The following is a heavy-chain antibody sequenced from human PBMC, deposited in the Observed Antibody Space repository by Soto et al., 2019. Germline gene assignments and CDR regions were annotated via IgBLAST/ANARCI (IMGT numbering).Heavy chain of an antibody. CDR2: IYYLGRT. D-gene: IGHD6-13*01. CDR3: ARGGSSNLYYFDS. CDR1: GGSISSSSYY. J-gene: IGHJ4*02. V-gene: IGHV4-61*01. Sequence: SETLSLTCTVSGGSISSSSYYWNWIRQTPGKGLEWIGYIYYLGRTNYNRSLKSRVTISVDTSKNQFSLKLSSVTAADTAVYYCARGGSSNLYYFDSWGQGTLVTVSS.